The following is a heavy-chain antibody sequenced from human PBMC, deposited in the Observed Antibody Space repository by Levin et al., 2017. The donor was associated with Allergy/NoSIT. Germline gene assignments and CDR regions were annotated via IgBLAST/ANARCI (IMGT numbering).Heavy chain of an antibody. D-gene: IGHD3-22*01. CDR1: GFTFSDYY. CDR3: ARPFLTDYYDSPNY. J-gene: IGHJ4*02. Sequence: TGGSLRLSCAASGFTFSDYYMTWIRQAPGKGLEWVSYIGTSVSTVYYADSVKGRFTISRDNAKNSLYLQMNSLRAEDTAVYYCARPFLTDYYDSPNYWGQGTLVTVSS. CDR2: IGTSVSTV. V-gene: IGHV3-11*01.